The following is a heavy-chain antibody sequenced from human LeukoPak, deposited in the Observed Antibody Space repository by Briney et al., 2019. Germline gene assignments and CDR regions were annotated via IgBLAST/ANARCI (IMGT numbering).Heavy chain of an antibody. D-gene: IGHD2-15*01. J-gene: IGHJ4*02. CDR1: GFTVSSNY. V-gene: IGHV3-53*01. CDR2: IYSGGST. Sequence: GGSLRLSCAASGFTVSSNYMSWVRQAPGKGLEWGSVIYSGGSTNYAESVKGRLTICRDNSKNTLYLQITSLRAEDTAVYYCARDRYCSGGSCERGYFDFWGQGTLVPVSS. CDR3: ARDRYCSGGSCERGYFDF.